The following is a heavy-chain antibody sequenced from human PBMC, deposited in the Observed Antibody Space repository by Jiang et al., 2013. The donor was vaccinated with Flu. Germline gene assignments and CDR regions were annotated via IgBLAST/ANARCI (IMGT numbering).Heavy chain of an antibody. D-gene: IGHD1-14*01. CDR2: LLHWETP. J-gene: IGHJ4*02. V-gene: IGHV4-31*02. CDR3: ARDLTGLMF. Sequence: GKGRGVDWFHLLHWETPTYNPSLKSRFTIARDTSKNQFSLKVDPVTAADTAVYYCARDLTGLMFWGQGIRVTVSS.